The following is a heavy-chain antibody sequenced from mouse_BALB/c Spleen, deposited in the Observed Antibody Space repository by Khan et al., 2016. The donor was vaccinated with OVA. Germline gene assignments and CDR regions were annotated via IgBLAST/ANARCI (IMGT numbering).Heavy chain of an antibody. D-gene: IGHD2-12*01. CDR1: GFSLTNYC. Sequence: QVQLKESGPGLVAPSQSLSLTCTVSGFSLTNYCVHWVRQPPGKGLEWLGVIWTGGSTNYNSALMSRLSISKDNSKSQVFLKMNSLQTDDTAMCFCARNSEPDYFDYWGQGTTLTVSS. CDR2: IWTGGST. J-gene: IGHJ2*01. V-gene: IGHV2-9*02. CDR3: ARNSEPDYFDY.